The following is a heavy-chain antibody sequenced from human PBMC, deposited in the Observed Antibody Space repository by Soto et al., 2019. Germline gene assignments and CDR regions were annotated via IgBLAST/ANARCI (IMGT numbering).Heavy chain of an antibody. CDR2: LLSAGNT. J-gene: IGHJ6*02. V-gene: IGHV3-53*01. Sequence: GSLRLSCAASGFTVSSKDMSWVRQAPGKWLEWVSVLLSAGNTYYADSVRGRFTISRDNSKNTLFLEMSSLTADDTAVYYCAREAPMDVWGQGTTVTVSS. CDR1: GFTVSSKD. CDR3: AREAPMDV.